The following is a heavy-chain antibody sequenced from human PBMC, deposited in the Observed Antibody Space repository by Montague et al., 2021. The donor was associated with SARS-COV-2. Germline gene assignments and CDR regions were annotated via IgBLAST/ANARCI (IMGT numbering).Heavy chain of an antibody. Sequence: SETLSLTCTVSDGSISHYYWNWIRQPPGRGLEWIGYIHFSGSTNYNPSLKSRVAISLDSSENQFSLKLSSVTAADTAVYYRSRHPPGSVRDEYWGQGILVTVSS. CDR3: SRHPPGSVRDEY. V-gene: IGHV4-59*08. CDR1: DGSISHYY. CDR2: IHFSGST. J-gene: IGHJ4*02. D-gene: IGHD2-15*01.